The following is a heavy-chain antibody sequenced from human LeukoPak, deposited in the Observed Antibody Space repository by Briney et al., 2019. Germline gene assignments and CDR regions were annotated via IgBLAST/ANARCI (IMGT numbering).Heavy chain of an antibody. V-gene: IGHV4-31*03. CDR3: ARGGYGTLTTHVDY. CDR1: GGSISSGGYY. CDR2: IYYSGST. J-gene: IGHJ4*02. D-gene: IGHD5-12*01. Sequence: SETLSLTCTVSGGSISSGGYYWSWIRQHPGKGLEWIGYIYYSGSTYYNPSLKSRVTISVDTSKNQFSLKLSSVTAADTAVYYCARGGYGTLTTHVDYWGQGTLVTVSS.